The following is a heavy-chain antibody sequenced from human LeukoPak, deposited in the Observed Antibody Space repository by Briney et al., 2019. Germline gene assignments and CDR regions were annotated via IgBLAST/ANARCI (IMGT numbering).Heavy chain of an antibody. J-gene: IGHJ6*03. D-gene: IGHD4-23*01. CDR1: GFTFSSYA. Sequence: GGSLRLSCAAAGFTFSSYAMHWVRQAPGKGLEYVSAISTNGGSTYYANSVKGRFTISRDNSKNTLYLQMGSLRAEDMAVYYCARAGNYGGNSWVPLYYYYYMDVWGKGTTVTVSS. CDR3: ARAGNYGGNSWVPLYYYYYMDV. CDR2: ISTNGGST. V-gene: IGHV3-64*01.